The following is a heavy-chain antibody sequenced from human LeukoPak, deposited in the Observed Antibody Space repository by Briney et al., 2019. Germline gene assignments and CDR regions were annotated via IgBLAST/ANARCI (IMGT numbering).Heavy chain of an antibody. Sequence: SETLSLTCTVSGGSISNYYWNWIRRPPGKGLEWIGYIYYSGSTNYNPSLKSRVTISVDMSKNQFSLKLNSVTAAGTAIYYCARGYGYFDYWGQGTLVTVSS. CDR3: ARGYGYFDY. CDR1: GGSISNYY. D-gene: IGHD5-18*01. V-gene: IGHV4-59*08. J-gene: IGHJ4*02. CDR2: IYYSGST.